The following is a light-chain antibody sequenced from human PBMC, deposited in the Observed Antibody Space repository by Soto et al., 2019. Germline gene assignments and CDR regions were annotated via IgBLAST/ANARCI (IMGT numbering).Light chain of an antibody. CDR1: SSNIGGTNY. V-gene: IGLV1-47*02. CDR2: SNN. Sequence: QSVLTQPPSASGTPGQRVFISCSGSSSNIGGTNYAYWYQQLPGAAPKLLMHSNNLRPSGVPERISGSKSGTSASLAIGGLRSEDEAVYYWASWDDRLGAVIFGGGTKLTVL. CDR3: ASWDDRLGAVI. J-gene: IGLJ2*01.